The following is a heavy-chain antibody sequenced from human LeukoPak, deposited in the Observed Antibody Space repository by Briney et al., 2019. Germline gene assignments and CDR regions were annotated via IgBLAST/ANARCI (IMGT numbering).Heavy chain of an antibody. J-gene: IGHJ6*02. CDR2: VDYTGIT. V-gene: IGHV4-39*01. CDR1: GGSISSSGYY. CDR3: VRSCGWYGRTAPYYYYGMGV. D-gene: IGHD6-19*01. Sequence: PSETLSLTCTVSGGSISSSGYYWGWIRQPPGKGLEWIGSVDYTGITSHSPSLKSRVTISVDTSKNQFSLKVSSVSAADTGVYYCVRSCGWYGRTAPYYYYGMGVWGQGTTVTVSS.